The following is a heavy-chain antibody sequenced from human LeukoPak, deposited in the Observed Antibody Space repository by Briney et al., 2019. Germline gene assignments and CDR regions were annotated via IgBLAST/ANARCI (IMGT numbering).Heavy chain of an antibody. V-gene: IGHV5-51*01. D-gene: IGHD3-9*01. J-gene: IGHJ4*02. Sequence: GESLKISCQSSGYSFTDYWIVWVRQVPGKDLEWMGIISPLHSDSRYSPSFQGQVTISADNSISTSYLQWSSLKASDTAMYYCARHRYISSAYYPFDHCGQGTLVSVSS. CDR1: GYSFTDYW. CDR3: ARHRYISSAYYPFDH. CDR2: ISPLHSDS.